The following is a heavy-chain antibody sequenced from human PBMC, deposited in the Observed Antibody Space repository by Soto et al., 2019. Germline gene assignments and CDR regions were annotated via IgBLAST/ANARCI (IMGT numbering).Heavy chain of an antibody. V-gene: IGHV1-18*04. CDR3: ARDLGIHGGDAFDI. CDR1: VYTFTSYG. Sequence: QVQLVQSGAEVKKPGAAVKVSCKASVYTFTSYGISWVRQAPGQGLEWMGWISAYKGNTNYAQKLQGRVTMTPDTSTSPAYMELRRLRSDDTAVYYCARDLGIHGGDAFDIWGQGTMVTVSS. J-gene: IGHJ3*02. CDR2: ISAYKGNT.